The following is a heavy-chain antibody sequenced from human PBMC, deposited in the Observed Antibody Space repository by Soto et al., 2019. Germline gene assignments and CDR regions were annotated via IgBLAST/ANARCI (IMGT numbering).Heavy chain of an antibody. D-gene: IGHD4-17*01. V-gene: IGHV3-23*01. CDR1: GFTFSSYA. Sequence: GESLKISCAASGFTFSSYAMSWVRQAPGKGLEWVSAISGSGGSTYYADSVKGRFTISRDNSKNTLYLQMNSLRAEDTAVYYCAKPGDYGDYGDYFDYWGQGTLVTVSS. CDR2: ISGSGGST. CDR3: AKPGDYGDYGDYFDY. J-gene: IGHJ4*02.